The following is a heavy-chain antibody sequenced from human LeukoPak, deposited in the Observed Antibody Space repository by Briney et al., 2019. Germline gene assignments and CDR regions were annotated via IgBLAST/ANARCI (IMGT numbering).Heavy chain of an antibody. CDR2: INPNSGGT. V-gene: IGHV1-2*02. CDR3: ARDKRGAMIEDDY. J-gene: IGHJ4*02. Sequence: ASVKVSCKASGYTFTGYYMHWVRQAPGQGIEWMGWINPNSGGTNYAQKFQGRVTMTRDTSISTACMELSRLRSDDTAVYYCARDKRGAMIEDDYWGQGTLVTVSS. D-gene: IGHD3-22*01. CDR1: GYTFTGYY.